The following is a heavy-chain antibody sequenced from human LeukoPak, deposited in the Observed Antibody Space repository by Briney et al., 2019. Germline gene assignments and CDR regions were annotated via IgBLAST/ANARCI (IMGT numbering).Heavy chain of an antibody. D-gene: IGHD2-15*01. CDR3: ARGLVVVVAATSYFDY. Sequence: GGSLRLSCAASGFTFSSYSMNWVRQAPGKGLEWVSSISSSSSYIYYADSVKGRFTISRDNAKNSLYLQMNSLRAEDTAVYYCARGLVVVVAATSYFDYWGQGTLVTVSS. V-gene: IGHV3-21*01. CDR2: ISSSSSYI. CDR1: GFTFSSYS. J-gene: IGHJ4*02.